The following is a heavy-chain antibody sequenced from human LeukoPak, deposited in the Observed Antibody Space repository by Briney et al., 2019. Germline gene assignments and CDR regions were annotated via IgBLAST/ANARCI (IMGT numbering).Heavy chain of an antibody. J-gene: IGHJ4*02. D-gene: IGHD6-13*01. CDR1: GGSISSYY. CDR3: ARAYSSSFAGFDY. V-gene: IGHV4-59*01. CDR2: IYYTRST. Sequence: SETLSLTCTVSGGSISSYYWSWIRQPPGKGLEWIGYIYYTRSTNYNPSLKSRVTISVDTSKNQFSLKLSSVTAADTAVYYCARAYSSSFAGFDYWGQGTLVTVSS.